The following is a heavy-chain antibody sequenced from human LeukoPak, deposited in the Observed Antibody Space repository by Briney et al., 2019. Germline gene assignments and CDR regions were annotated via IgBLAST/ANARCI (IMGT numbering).Heavy chain of an antibody. CDR1: GGSISSYY. CDR3: ARSGSGTFTSYWTYFDF. V-gene: IGHV4-59*01. Sequence: PSETLSLTCTVSGGSISSYYWNWLRQPPGKGLEWIGYIYYSGNTNYNPSLESRVTISIDTSTSQISLRLSSATAADTAVYYCARSGSGTFTSYWTYFDFWGQGTLVTVSS. CDR2: IYYSGNT. J-gene: IGHJ4*02. D-gene: IGHD2/OR15-2a*01.